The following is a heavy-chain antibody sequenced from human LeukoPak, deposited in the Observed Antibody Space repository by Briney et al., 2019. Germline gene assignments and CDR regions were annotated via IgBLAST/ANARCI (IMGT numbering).Heavy chain of an antibody. Sequence: PGGSLRLSCAASGFTFRTYWMNWVRQAPGKGLVWVSRIESDGSSTSYADSVKGRFTISRDNAANTLYLQMNSLRAEDTAVYYCARGGGYGLSFDPWGQGTLVTVSS. CDR3: ARGGGYGLSFDP. CDR2: IESDGSST. CDR1: GFTFRTYW. V-gene: IGHV3-74*01. J-gene: IGHJ5*02. D-gene: IGHD3-22*01.